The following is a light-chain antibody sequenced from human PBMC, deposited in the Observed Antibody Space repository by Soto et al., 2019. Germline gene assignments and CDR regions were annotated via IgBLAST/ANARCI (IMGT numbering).Light chain of an antibody. CDR2: GTS. J-gene: IGKJ4*01. CDR3: QQYDSSHLT. CDR1: QNVISSY. Sequence: ENVLTQSPGTLSLSPGERATLSCRASQNVISSYLAWYQQKPGQAPSILVYGTSSRAAGIPDRFSGSGSGTAFTLAISRLEPEDFAVYYCQQYDSSHLTFGGGTKVEIK. V-gene: IGKV3-20*01.